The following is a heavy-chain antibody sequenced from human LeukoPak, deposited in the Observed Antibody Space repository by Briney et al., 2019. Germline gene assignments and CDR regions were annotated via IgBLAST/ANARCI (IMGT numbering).Heavy chain of an antibody. CDR2: ITGSSATI. D-gene: IGHD6-19*01. Sequence: GGSLRLSCAASGFTFSTYSMIWVRQAPGRGLEWVSYITGSSATINYADSVKGRFTISRDNAKSSLYLQMNSLRAEDTAVYFCAGDSGRYYFDYWGQGTLVTVSS. CDR3: AGDSGRYYFDY. V-gene: IGHV3-48*04. CDR1: GFTFSTYS. J-gene: IGHJ4*02.